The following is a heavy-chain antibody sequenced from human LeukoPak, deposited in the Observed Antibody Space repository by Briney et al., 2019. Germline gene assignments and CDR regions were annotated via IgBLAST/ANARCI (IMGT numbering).Heavy chain of an antibody. CDR2: INWNGGST. J-gene: IGHJ4*02. Sequence: PGGSLRLSCAASGFTFDDYGMSWVRQVPGKGLEWVSGINWNGGSTGYADSVRGRFTISRDNAKNSLYLQMNSLRAEDTAVYYCARGATYYYDSSDYWGQGTLVTVSS. D-gene: IGHD3-22*01. V-gene: IGHV3-20*04. CDR3: ARGATYYYDSSDY. CDR1: GFTFDDYG.